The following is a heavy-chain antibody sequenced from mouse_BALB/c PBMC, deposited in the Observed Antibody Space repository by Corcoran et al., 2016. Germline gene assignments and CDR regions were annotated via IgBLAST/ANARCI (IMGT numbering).Heavy chain of an antibody. D-gene: IGHD1-1*01. V-gene: IGHV1S29*02. J-gene: IGHJ4*01. CDR1: GYTFTDYN. CDR2: IYPYNGGT. CDR3: ARHYGSSYDYAMDY. Sequence: EVQLQQSGPELVKPGASVKISCKASGYTFTDYNMHWVKQSHGKSLEWIGYIYPYNGGTGYNQKFKSKATLTVDNSSSTAYMELRSLTSEDSAVYYCARHYGSSYDYAMDYWGQGTSVTVSS.